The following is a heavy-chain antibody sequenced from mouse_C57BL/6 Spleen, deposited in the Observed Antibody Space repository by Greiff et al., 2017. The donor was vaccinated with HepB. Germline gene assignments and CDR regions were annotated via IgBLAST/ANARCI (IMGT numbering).Heavy chain of an antibody. J-gene: IGHJ2*01. Sequence: QVQLQQPGAELVRPGSSVKLSCKASGYTFTSYWMHWVKQRPIQGLEWIGNIDPSDSETHYNQKFKDKATLTVDKSSSTAYMQLRSLTSEDSAVYYCARGGYGSSPDYWGQGTTLTVSS. V-gene: IGHV1-52*01. CDR1: GYTFTSYW. CDR2: IDPSDSET. D-gene: IGHD1-1*01. CDR3: ARGGYGSSPDY.